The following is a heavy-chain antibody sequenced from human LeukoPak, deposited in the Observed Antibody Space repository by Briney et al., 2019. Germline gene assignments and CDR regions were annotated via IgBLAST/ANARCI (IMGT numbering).Heavy chain of an antibody. CDR2: IYHSGST. V-gene: IGHV4-38-2*02. CDR1: GYSISSGYY. J-gene: IGHJ4*02. CDR3: VKSGGYGLIDY. D-gene: IGHD1-26*01. Sequence: ASETLSLTCTVSGYSISSGYYWGWIRQPPGKGLEWIGSIYHSGSTYYNPSLKSRVTMSLDTSKNRFSLNLSSVTAADTAMYYCVKSGGYGLIDYWGQGTLVTVSS.